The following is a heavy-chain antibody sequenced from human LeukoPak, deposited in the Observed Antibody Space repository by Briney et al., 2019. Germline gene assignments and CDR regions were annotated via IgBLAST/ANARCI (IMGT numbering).Heavy chain of an antibody. D-gene: IGHD6-19*01. CDR2: ISWNSGSI. CDR1: GFTFDDYA. Sequence: GGSLRLSCAASGFTFDDYAMHWVRQAPGKGLEWVSGISWNSGSIGYADFVKGRFTISRDNAKNSLYLQMNSLRAEDTALYYCAKDGVAASYYFDYWGQGTLVTVSS. V-gene: IGHV3-9*01. CDR3: AKDGVAASYYFDY. J-gene: IGHJ4*02.